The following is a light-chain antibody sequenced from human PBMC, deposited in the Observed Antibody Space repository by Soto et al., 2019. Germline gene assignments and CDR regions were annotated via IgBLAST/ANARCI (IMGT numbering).Light chain of an antibody. J-gene: IGKJ4*01. CDR2: GAS. Sequence: EIVLTQSPGTLSLSPGERATLSCRANESVSSSQLVWYQQKLGQAPRLLIYGASSRATGTPARFSGSGSGTDFTLTISRLEHEDFAVYYCKQYGTSRPTFGGGTKVEIK. V-gene: IGKV3-20*01. CDR3: KQYGTSRPT. CDR1: ESVSSSQ.